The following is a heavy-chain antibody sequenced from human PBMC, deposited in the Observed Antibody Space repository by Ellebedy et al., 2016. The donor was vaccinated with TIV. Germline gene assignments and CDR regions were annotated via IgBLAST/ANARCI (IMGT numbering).Heavy chain of an antibody. J-gene: IGHJ4*02. CDR2: MFHSGST. V-gene: IGHV4-38-2*02. Sequence: MPSETLSLTCSVSGSSISSGYYWGWIRQPPGRGLEWMGSMFHSGSTYSSPSLKSRVTISVDTSKNQLSLRLSSVTAADTAVYYCARDGAGRWDYWGPGTLVTVSS. CDR1: GSSISSGYY. D-gene: IGHD4-23*01. CDR3: ARDGAGRWDY.